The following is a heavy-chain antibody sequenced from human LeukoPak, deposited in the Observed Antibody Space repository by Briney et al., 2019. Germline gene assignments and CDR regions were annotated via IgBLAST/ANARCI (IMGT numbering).Heavy chain of an antibody. D-gene: IGHD3-22*01. J-gene: IGHJ5*02. CDR3: ARHYYYDKWFDP. V-gene: IGHV4-59*08. CDR1: GDSITTFY. CDR2: IYYSGNT. Sequence: ASETLSLTCTVSGDSITTFYWSWIRQPPGKGLEWIGFIYYSGNTNYNPSLKSRVTISEDTSKNQFSLKLTSVTAADTAMYYCARHYYYDKWFDPWGQGTLVTVSS.